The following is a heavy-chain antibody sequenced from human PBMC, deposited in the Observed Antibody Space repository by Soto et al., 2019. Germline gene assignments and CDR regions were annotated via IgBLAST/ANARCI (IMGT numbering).Heavy chain of an antibody. CDR3: ARDSCSSTSCYGPVY. Sequence: QVQLVQSGAEVKRPGASVKVSCKASGYTFTSYGISWVRQAPGQGLEWMGWISTYNGDTKYAQRLPGRVIMTADTSTSTVYMERRSLRSDDTAVHYCARDSCSSTSCYGPVYWGQGTLVTVSS. J-gene: IGHJ4*02. CDR1: GYTFTSYG. CDR2: ISTYNGDT. V-gene: IGHV1-18*01. D-gene: IGHD2-2*01.